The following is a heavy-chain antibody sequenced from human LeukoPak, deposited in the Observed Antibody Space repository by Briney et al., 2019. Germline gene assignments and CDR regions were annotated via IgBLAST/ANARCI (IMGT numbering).Heavy chain of an antibody. Sequence: PGGSLRLSCAASGFTFSSYGMHWVRQAPGKGLEWVAVISYDGSNKYYADSVKGRFTISRDNSKNTLYLQMNSLRAEDTAVYYCARGLLLPAAPTYNWFDPWGQGTLVTVSS. D-gene: IGHD3-22*01. V-gene: IGHV3-30*03. J-gene: IGHJ5*02. CDR2: ISYDGSNK. CDR3: ARGLLLPAAPTYNWFDP. CDR1: GFTFSSYG.